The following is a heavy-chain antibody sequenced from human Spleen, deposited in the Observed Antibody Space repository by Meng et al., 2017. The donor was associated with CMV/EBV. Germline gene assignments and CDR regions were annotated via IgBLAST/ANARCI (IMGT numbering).Heavy chain of an antibody. CDR2: LSYGGNI. Sequence: SETLSLTCTVSGASITSSSYFWDWIRQSPGKGLEWIGSLSYGGNIYYNSSLKSRVTISVDMSKNQITLRLTSVTAADTAVYYCARADYYDNSPDYWGRGTLVTVSS. V-gene: IGHV4-39*06. CDR3: ARADYYDNSPDY. CDR1: GASITSSSYF. D-gene: IGHD3-22*01. J-gene: IGHJ4*02.